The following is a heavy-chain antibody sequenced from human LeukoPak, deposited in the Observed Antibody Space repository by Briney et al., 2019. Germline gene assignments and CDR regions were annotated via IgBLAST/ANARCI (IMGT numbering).Heavy chain of an antibody. V-gene: IGHV4-59*01. D-gene: IGHD6-19*01. CDR2: IYYSGST. CDR3: ARDRSRGWYDYYYMDV. CDR1: GGSISSYY. J-gene: IGHJ6*03. Sequence: SETLSLTCTVSGGSISSYYWSWIRQPPGKGLEWIGYIYYSGSTNYNPSLKSRVTISVDTSKNQFSLKLSSVTAADTAVYYCARDRSRGWYDYYYMDVWGKGTTVTVSS.